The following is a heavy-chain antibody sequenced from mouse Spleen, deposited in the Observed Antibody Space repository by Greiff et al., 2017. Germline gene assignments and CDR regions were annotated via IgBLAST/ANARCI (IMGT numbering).Heavy chain of an antibody. CDR1: GFTFSNYA. D-gene: IGHD2-1*01. V-gene: IGHV5-9-3*01. Sequence: EVQLQQSGGGLVKLGGSLKLSCAASGFTFSNYAMSWVRQTPEKRLEWVATISSGGGNTYYPDSVKGRFTISRDNAKNTLYLQMSSLKSEDTAMYVCARLVGNFWYFDVWGAGTTVTVSS. CDR2: ISSGGGNT. CDR3: ARLVGNFWYFDV. J-gene: IGHJ1*01.